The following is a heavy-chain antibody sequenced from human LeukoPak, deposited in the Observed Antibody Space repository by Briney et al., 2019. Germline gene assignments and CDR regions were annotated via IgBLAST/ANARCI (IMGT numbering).Heavy chain of an antibody. Sequence: GGSLRLSCAASGFTFSSYWRSWVRQAPGKGLEWVANIKEDGSGKYYVDSVKGRLTISSDTAKSSLYLQMNSLRAEDTAVYYCARLSAGDYFDYWGQGTLVTVSS. CDR3: ARLSAGDYFDY. CDR2: IKEDGSGK. V-gene: IGHV3-7*04. J-gene: IGHJ4*02. D-gene: IGHD1-1*01. CDR1: GFTFSSYW.